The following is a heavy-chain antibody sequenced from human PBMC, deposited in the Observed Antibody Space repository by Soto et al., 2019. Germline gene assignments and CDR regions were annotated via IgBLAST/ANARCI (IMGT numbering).Heavy chain of an antibody. D-gene: IGHD3-3*01. V-gene: IGHV3-48*03. J-gene: IGHJ6*02. CDR3: ARVFNSPYYYYGMDV. Sequence: EVQLVESGGGLVQPGGSLRLSCAASGFTFSTYEINWVRQAPGKGLEWVSYIGSSGRPIYYADSVKGRFTISRDNAKNSLYLQMNTLRPEDTAVYYCARVFNSPYYYYGMDVWGQGTTVTVSS. CDR1: GFTFSTYE. CDR2: IGSSGRPI.